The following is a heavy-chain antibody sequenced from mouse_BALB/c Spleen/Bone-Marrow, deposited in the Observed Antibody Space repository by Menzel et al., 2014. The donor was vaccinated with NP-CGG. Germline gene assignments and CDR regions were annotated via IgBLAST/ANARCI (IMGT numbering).Heavy chain of an antibody. D-gene: IGHD2-4*01. Sequence: QVQLQQSGAELVKPGASVKLSCKASGYTFTSYYMYWVKQRPGQGLEWIGEINPSNGGTNFNEKFKSKATLTVDKSSSTAYMQLSSLTSEDSAVYYCTRSTMITHFDYWGQGTTLTVSS. CDR1: GYTFTSYY. CDR2: INPSNGGT. CDR3: TRSTMITHFDY. J-gene: IGHJ2*01. V-gene: IGHV1S81*02.